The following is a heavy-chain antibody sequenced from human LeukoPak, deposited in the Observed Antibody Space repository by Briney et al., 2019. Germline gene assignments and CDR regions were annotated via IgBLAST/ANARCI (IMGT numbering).Heavy chain of an antibody. D-gene: IGHD6-6*01. CDR1: GASISSYY. CDR3: AREYSSSSGHFDF. Sequence: PSETLSLTCTVSGASISSYYWSWIRQPPGKGLEWIGYIYYSGSTNYNPSLKSRVTISLDTSKNQFSLKLSSVTAADTAVYYCAREYSSSSGHFDFWGQGTLVTVSS. V-gene: IGHV4-59*01. CDR2: IYYSGST. J-gene: IGHJ4*02.